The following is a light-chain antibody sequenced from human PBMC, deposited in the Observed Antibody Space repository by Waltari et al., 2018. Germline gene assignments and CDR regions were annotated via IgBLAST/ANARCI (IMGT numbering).Light chain of an antibody. V-gene: IGKV4-1*01. CDR1: QSVLYSSNNENY. J-gene: IGKJ1*01. Sequence: DIVMTQYPDSLAVSLGERATINCQSSQSVLYSSNNENYLAWYQQKPGQPPKLLIFWASIRESGVPDRFSGSGSGTDFTLTINGLQAEDVAVYYCQQYYGTPLTFGQGTKVEIK. CDR3: QQYYGTPLT. CDR2: WAS.